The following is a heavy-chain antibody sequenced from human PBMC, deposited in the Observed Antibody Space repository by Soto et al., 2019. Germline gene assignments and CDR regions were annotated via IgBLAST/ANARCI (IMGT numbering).Heavy chain of an antibody. CDR2: INAGNGNT. Sequence: ASVKVSCKASGYTFTSYAMHWVRQAPGQRLEWMGWINAGNGNTKYSQKFQGRVTITRDTSASTAYMELSSLRSEDTAVYYCASDFRRHLWVGSYYYMDVWGKGTTVTVSS. D-gene: IGHD3-10*01. V-gene: IGHV1-3*01. J-gene: IGHJ6*03. CDR1: GYTFTSYA. CDR3: ASDFRRHLWVGSYYYMDV.